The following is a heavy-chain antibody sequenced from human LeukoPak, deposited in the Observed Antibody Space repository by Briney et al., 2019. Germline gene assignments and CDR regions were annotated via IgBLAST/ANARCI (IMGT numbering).Heavy chain of an antibody. CDR2: VYYSGST. V-gene: IGHV4-39*01. D-gene: IGHD3-10*01. Sequence: PSETLSLTCTVSGGPLQNSCYYWGWIRQPPGKELQWIASVYYSGSTYYNPSLKSRVTISVDTSKNQFSLKLRSVTAADTAVYYCARPYYGSGSPVDYWGQGTLVTVSS. CDR3: ARPYYGSGSPVDY. CDR1: GGPLQNSCYY. J-gene: IGHJ4*02.